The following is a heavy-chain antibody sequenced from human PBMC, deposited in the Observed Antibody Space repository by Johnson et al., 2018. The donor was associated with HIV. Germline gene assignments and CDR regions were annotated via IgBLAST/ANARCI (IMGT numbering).Heavy chain of an antibody. V-gene: IGHV3-33*01. CDR3: ARGYSSGEVLLDI. J-gene: IGHJ3*02. CDR2: IWYDGSNK. CDR1: GFTFSSYG. Sequence: QVQLVESGGGVVQPGRSLRLSCAASGFTFSSYGMHWVRQVPGKGLEWVAVIWYDGSNKYYADSVKGRLIISRDNSKNTLYLQMNSLRAEDTAVYYCARGYSSGEVLLDIWGQGTMVTVSS. D-gene: IGHD6-25*01.